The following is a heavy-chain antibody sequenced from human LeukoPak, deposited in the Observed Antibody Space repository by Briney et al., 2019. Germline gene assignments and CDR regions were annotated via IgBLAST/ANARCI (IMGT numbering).Heavy chain of an antibody. J-gene: IGHJ6*04. V-gene: IGHV3-13*01. CDR2: IGTAGDT. CDR1: GFTFSSYD. CDR3: ARGLRYGDYYYYGMDV. D-gene: IGHD5-12*01. Sequence: GGSLRLSCAASGFTFSSYDMHWVRQATGKGLEWVSAIGTAGDTYYPGSVKGRFTISRENAKNSLYLQMNSLRAGDTAVYYCARGLRYGDYYYYGMDVWGKGTTVTVSS.